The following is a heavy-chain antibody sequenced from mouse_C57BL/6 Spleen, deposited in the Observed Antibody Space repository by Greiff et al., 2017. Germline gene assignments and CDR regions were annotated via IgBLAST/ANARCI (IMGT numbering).Heavy chain of an antibody. CDR1: GFSLTSYG. Sequence: QVQLKQSGPGLVQPSQSLSITCTVSGFSLTSYGVHWVRQSPGKGLEWLGVIWSGGSTDYNAAFISRLSISKDNSKSQVFFKMNSLQADDTAIYYCARNCPMVTWYFDVWGTGTTVTVSS. J-gene: IGHJ1*03. D-gene: IGHD2-2*01. V-gene: IGHV2-2*01. CDR2: IWSGGST. CDR3: ARNCPMVTWYFDV.